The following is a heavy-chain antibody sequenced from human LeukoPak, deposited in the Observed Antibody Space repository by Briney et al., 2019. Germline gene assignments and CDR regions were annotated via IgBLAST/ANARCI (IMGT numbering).Heavy chain of an antibody. D-gene: IGHD6-19*01. V-gene: IGHV3-48*03. CDR3: ARGGAVAGLY. J-gene: IGHJ4*02. CDR1: GFTFGSYE. Sequence: GGSLRLSCAVSGFTFGSYEMNRVRQAPGKGLEWVSYSSSSGSTVYYPDSVKGRFTISRDNAKNSLYLQMSSLRGEDTAVYYCARGGAVAGLYWGQGTLVTVSS. CDR2: SSSSGSTV.